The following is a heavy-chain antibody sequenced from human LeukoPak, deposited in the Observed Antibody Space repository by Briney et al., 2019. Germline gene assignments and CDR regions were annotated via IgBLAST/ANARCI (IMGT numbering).Heavy chain of an antibody. CDR2: IIPIFVTA. V-gene: IGHV1-69*06. Sequence: SVKVSCKASGGTFSSYAISWVRQAPGQGLEWMGGIIPIFVTANYAQKFQGRVTITADKSTSTAYMELSSLRSEDTAVYYCARDPDDSSGYYYAYWGQGTLVTVSS. CDR1: GGTFSSYA. D-gene: IGHD3-22*01. CDR3: ARDPDDSSGYYYAY. J-gene: IGHJ4*02.